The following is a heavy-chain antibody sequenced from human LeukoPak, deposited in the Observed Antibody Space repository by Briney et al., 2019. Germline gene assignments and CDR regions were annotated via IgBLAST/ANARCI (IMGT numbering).Heavy chain of an antibody. V-gene: IGHV4-4*07. Sequence: PSETLSLTCTVSGGSISSYDWSWIRQFAGKGLEWIGRMYTSGSTNHNPSLKSRVTISVDTSKNQFSLKLSSVTAADTAVYYCARGRLTTVTPFDYWGQGTLVTVSS. CDR3: ARGRLTTVTPFDY. D-gene: IGHD4-17*01. CDR2: MYTSGST. CDR1: GGSISSYD. J-gene: IGHJ4*02.